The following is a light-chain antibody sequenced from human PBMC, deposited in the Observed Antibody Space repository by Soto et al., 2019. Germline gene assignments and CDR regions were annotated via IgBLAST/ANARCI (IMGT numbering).Light chain of an antibody. V-gene: IGKV3-20*01. CDR2: GAS. CDR1: QTVPSNS. CDR3: QHYGYSPLT. Sequence: EILLTQSPGTLSLSPGERATLSCRASQTVPSNSLAWYQQKPGQAPWLLISGASSRATGIPERFSGSGSGTDFTLTITGLEPEDFAVYYCQHYGYSPLTFDGGTKVEIK. J-gene: IGKJ4*01.